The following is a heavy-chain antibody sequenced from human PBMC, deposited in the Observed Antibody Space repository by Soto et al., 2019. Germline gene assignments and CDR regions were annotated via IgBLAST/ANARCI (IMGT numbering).Heavy chain of an antibody. CDR3: ARDLYSYAHVTAVGY. D-gene: IGHD5-18*01. CDR1: GFTFSSYA. J-gene: IGHJ4*02. CDR2: ISYDGSNT. Sequence: QVQLVESGGGVVQPGRSLRLSCAASGFTFSSYAMHWVRQAPGKGLEWVAVISYDGSNTYYADSVKGRFTISRDNSKKALYLSMKSLTAEATAVYYSARDLYSYAHVTAVGYCSQGTLVTVSS. V-gene: IGHV3-30-3*01.